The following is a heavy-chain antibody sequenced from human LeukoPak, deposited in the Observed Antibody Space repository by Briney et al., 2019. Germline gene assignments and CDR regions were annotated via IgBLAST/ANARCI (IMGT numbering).Heavy chain of an antibody. V-gene: IGHV3-64*01. Sequence: PGGSLRLSCAASGSTFSSYAMHWVRQAPGKGLEYVSAISSNGDSTYYANSVKGRFTISRDNSKNTLYLQIGSLRAEDMAVYYCARGAKGDLYDYWGQGTLVTVSS. D-gene: IGHD2-21*01. CDR1: GSTFSSYA. J-gene: IGHJ4*02. CDR3: ARGAKGDLYDY. CDR2: ISSNGDST.